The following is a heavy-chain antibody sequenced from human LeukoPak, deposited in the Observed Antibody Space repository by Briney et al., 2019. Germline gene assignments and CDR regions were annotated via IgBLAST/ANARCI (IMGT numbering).Heavy chain of an antibody. Sequence: SETLSLTCTVSGGSISSHYWSWIRQPPGKGLEWIGYIYYSGSTNYNPPLKSRVTISVDTSKNQFSLKLSSVAAADTAVYYCARFVEASSTLEMGFDPWGQGTLVTVSS. D-gene: IGHD2-2*01. CDR3: ARFVEASSTLEMGFDP. CDR1: GGSISSHY. V-gene: IGHV4-59*11. CDR2: IYYSGST. J-gene: IGHJ5*02.